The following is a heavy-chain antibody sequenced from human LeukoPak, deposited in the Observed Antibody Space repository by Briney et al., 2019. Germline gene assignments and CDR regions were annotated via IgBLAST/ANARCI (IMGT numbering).Heavy chain of an antibody. Sequence: SETLSLTCTVSGVSLSSSSYYWSWIRQPPGQGLEWIGFIVYSGSTNYNPSHKSRVTISIDTSNNQLSLKLSSVTAADTAVYYCARHREMDSYEAFDMWGQGTMVTVSS. CDR3: ARHREMDSYEAFDM. V-gene: IGHV4-61*01. J-gene: IGHJ3*02. CDR2: IVYSGST. CDR1: GVSLSSSSYY. D-gene: IGHD5-24*01.